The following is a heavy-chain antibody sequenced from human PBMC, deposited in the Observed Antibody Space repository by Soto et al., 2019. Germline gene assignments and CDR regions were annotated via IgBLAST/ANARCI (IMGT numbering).Heavy chain of an antibody. Sequence: QVQLQESGPGLVKPSQTLSLTCTVSGGSISSGDYYWSWIRQPPGKGLEWIGYIYYSGSTYYNPSLKSRVTISVDTSKNQFYLKLSSVTAADTAVYYCARGIAAAGDLFDYWGQGTLVTVSS. V-gene: IGHV4-30-4*01. CDR1: GGSISSGDYY. D-gene: IGHD6-13*01. CDR3: ARGIAAAGDLFDY. J-gene: IGHJ4*02. CDR2: IYYSGST.